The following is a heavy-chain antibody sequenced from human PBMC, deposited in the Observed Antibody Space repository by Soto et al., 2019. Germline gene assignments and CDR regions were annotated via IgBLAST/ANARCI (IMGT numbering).Heavy chain of an antibody. D-gene: IGHD6-13*01. CDR1: GFTFSNFA. CDR2: ISYDGSNR. V-gene: IGHV3-30*18. Sequence: QVQLVESGGGAVKPGRSLRLSCAASGFTFSNFAMHWVRQAPGKGLEWVAVISYDGSNRYYGDSVKGRVTITRDNSKNTLYLQMNSLRAEDTAVYYCAKHGKQQLVRGYFDYWGLGTLVTVSS. CDR3: AKHGKQQLVRGYFDY. J-gene: IGHJ4*02.